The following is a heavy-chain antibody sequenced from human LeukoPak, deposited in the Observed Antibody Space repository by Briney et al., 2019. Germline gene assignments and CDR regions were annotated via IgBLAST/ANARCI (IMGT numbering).Heavy chain of an antibody. CDR2: IYYSGST. V-gene: IGHV4-39*01. J-gene: IGHJ4*02. D-gene: IGHD5-12*01. CDR1: GGSISSSSYY. CDR3: ARSPRGYSGYESRYYFDY. Sequence: SETLFLTCTVSGGSISSSSYYWGWIRQPPGKGLEWIGSIYYSGSTYYNPSLKSRVTISVDTSKNQFSLKLSSVTAADTAVYYCARSPRGYSGYESRYYFDYWGQGTLVTVSS.